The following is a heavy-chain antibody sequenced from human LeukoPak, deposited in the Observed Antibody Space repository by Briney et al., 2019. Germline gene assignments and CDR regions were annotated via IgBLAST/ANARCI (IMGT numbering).Heavy chain of an antibody. Sequence: GGSLRLSCTASGFTFGDYAMSWVRQAPGKGLEWVGFIRGKAYGGATEYAASVKSRFTISRDDSKSIAYMQMNSLKTEDTAVYYCTRGVVAATASVYWGQGTLVSVSS. CDR2: IRGKAYGGAT. J-gene: IGHJ4*02. CDR1: GFTFGDYA. CDR3: TRGVVAATASVY. V-gene: IGHV3-49*04. D-gene: IGHD2-15*01.